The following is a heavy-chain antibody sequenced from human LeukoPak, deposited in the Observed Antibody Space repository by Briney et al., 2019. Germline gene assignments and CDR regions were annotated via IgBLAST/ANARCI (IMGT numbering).Heavy chain of an antibody. Sequence: PSETLSLTCTGSGGSISSYYWSWIRQPPWKGLEGIGYIYYSGSTNYNPSLRSRVAISVDTSKRQFSMKLSSVTAADTAVYYCARDSAMGEFDPWGQGTLVTVSS. V-gene: IGHV4-59*01. CDR3: ARDSAMGEFDP. CDR2: IYYSGST. CDR1: GGSISSYY. J-gene: IGHJ5*02. D-gene: IGHD5-18*01.